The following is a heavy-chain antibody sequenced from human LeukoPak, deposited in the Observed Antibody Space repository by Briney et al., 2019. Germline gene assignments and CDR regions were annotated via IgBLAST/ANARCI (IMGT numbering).Heavy chain of an antibody. CDR1: GYSISSGYY. CDR2: VYHGGNS. D-gene: IGHD2-2*01. V-gene: IGHV4-38-2*02. CDR3: AKGYCSSTSCPADY. J-gene: IGHJ4*02. Sequence: SETLSLTCTVSGYSISSGYYWGWIRQPPGKGLEWIGSVYHGGNSYYDPSLKSRVTISVDTSKDQFSLKLSSVTAADTAVYYCAKGYCSSTSCPADYWGQGILVTVSS.